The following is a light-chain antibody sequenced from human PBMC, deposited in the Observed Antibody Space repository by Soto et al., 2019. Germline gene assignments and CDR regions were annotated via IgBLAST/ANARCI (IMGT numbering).Light chain of an antibody. CDR1: QDISPH. V-gene: IGKV1-12*01. CDR2: GTY. Sequence: DIQMTQSPSSVSASVGERVAITCRASQDISPHLAWYQQRPGRAPRLLIYGTYKLQSGVPSTFSGSGSGTNFTLTISSLQPEDFATYFCQQGKSFPLTFGGGTKV. CDR3: QQGKSFPLT. J-gene: IGKJ4*01.